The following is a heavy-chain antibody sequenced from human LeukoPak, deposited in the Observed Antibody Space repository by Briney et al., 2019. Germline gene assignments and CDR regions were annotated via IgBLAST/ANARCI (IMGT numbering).Heavy chain of an antibody. V-gene: IGHV3-7*03. D-gene: IGHD6-6*01. Sequence: GGSLRLSCAVSGFTFSGFWMSWSRQAPGKGLEWVASINSDGSEGYYADVVKGRFTISRDNAKNSLYLQINSLRAEDTAVYYCARSSYSSLSSVWGQGTMVTVSS. J-gene: IGHJ3*01. CDR1: GFTFSGFW. CDR2: INSDGSEG. CDR3: ARSSYSSLSSV.